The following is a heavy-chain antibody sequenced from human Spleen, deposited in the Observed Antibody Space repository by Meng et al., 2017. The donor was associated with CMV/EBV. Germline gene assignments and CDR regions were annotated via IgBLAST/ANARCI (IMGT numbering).Heavy chain of an antibody. Sequence: GESLKISCAASGFTFSSYSVTWVRQAPGKGLEWVSSISSTSTYIYYADSVKGRFTISRDNAKNSLFLQMNSLRAEDTAVYYCARGGGSYSLGYFDYWGQGTLVTVSS. CDR1: GFTFSSYS. J-gene: IGHJ4*02. V-gene: IGHV3-21*01. CDR3: ARGGGSYSLGYFDY. D-gene: IGHD1-26*01. CDR2: ISSTSTYI.